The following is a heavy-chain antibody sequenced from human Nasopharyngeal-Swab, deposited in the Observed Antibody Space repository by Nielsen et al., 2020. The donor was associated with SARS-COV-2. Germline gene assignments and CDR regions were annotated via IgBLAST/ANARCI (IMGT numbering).Heavy chain of an antibody. Sequence: WIRQPPGKGLEWIGYIYYSGSTNYNPSLKSRVTISVDTSKNQFSLKLSSVTAADTAVYYCAGHEGAGSGSFFDYWGQGTLVTVFS. D-gene: IGHD3-10*01. J-gene: IGHJ4*02. V-gene: IGHV4-59*08. CDR2: IYYSGST. CDR3: AGHEGAGSGSFFDY.